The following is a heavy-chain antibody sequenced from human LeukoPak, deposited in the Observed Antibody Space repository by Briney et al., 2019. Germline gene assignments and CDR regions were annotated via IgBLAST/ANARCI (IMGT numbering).Heavy chain of an antibody. CDR3: VRGFRGYSFEY. V-gene: IGHV3-53*01. Sequence: PGGSLRLSCAASGFTVSNNYMTWVRQAPGKGLEWVSLISTGGSPYYTDSVKGRFTISRDNSKNTPFLQMNSLRAEDTAVYYCVRGFRGYSFEYWGQGTLVTVSS. CDR1: GFTVSNNY. CDR2: ISTGGSP. J-gene: IGHJ4*02.